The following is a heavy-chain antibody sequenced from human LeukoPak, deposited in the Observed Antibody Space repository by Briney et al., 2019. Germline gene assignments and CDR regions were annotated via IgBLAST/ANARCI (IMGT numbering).Heavy chain of an antibody. CDR2: IYHSGST. J-gene: IGHJ4*02. D-gene: IGHD3-22*01. Sequence: PSETLSLTCTVSGGSISSGSYYWSWIRQPPGKGLEWIGSIYHSGSTYYNPSLKSRVTISVDTSKNQFSLKLSSVTAADTAVYYCARSYDSSGYMISFGYWGQGTLVTVSS. CDR3: ARSYDSSGYMISFGY. CDR1: GGSISSGSYY. V-gene: IGHV4-39*07.